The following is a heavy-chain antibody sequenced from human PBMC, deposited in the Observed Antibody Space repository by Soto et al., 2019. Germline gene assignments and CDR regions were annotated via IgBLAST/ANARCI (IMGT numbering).Heavy chain of an antibody. J-gene: IGHJ6*03. CDR2: IYYSGST. Sequence: ETPSLTCTVPRDSIDTRGYYWGWIRLPPGKGLEWIGSIYYSGSTYYNPSLKSRVTISVDTSKNQFSLKLSSVTAADTAVYYCARLAMVATIRDYYYMDVWGKGTTVS. CDR3: ARLAMVATIRDYYYMDV. V-gene: IGHV4-39*01. D-gene: IGHD5-12*01. CDR1: RDSIDTRGYY.